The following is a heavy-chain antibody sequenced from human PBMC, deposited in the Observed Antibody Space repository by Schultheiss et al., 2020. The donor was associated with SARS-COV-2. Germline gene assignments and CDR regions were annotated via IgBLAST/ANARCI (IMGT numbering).Heavy chain of an antibody. CDR2: IYPGDSNT. J-gene: IGHJ4*02. D-gene: IGHD6-25*01. Sequence: GESLKISCKASGYRFYNSWIGWVRQIPGKGLEWMGNIYPGDSNTRYSPSFQGQVIISADKSISTAYLQWSSLKASDTAMYYCARHGVEAAPSNFDYWGQGTLVTVSS. CDR1: GYRFYNSW. V-gene: IGHV5-51*01. CDR3: ARHGVEAAPSNFDY.